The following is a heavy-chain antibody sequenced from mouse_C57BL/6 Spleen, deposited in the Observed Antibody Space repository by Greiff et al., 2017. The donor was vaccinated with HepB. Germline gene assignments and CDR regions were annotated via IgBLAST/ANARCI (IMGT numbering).Heavy chain of an antibody. CDR2: IDPETGGT. D-gene: IGHD3-3*01. V-gene: IGHV1-15*01. CDR3: TRAGHHFDY. Sequence: QVQLKQSGAELVRPGASVTLSCKASGSTFTDYEMHWVKQTPVHGLEWIGAIDPETGGTAYNQKFKGKAILTADKSSSTAYMELRSLTSEDSAVYYCTRAGHHFDYWGQGTTLTVSS. CDR1: GSTFTDYE. J-gene: IGHJ2*01.